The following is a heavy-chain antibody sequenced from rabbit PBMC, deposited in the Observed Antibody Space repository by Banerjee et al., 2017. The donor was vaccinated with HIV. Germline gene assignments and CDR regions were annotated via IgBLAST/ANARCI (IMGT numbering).Heavy chain of an antibody. J-gene: IGHJ4*01. CDR1: GFSFSSGYY. V-gene: IGHV1S45*01. CDR3: ARSYDDDADVGYYFNL. CDR2: IGAGSGST. D-gene: IGHD2-1*01. Sequence: QEQLVESGGGLVQPEGSLTLTCTASGFSFSSGYYMCWVRQAPGKGLEWIACIGAGSGSTWYASWVNGRITISKTSSTTVTLQMTSLTAADTATYFCARSYDDDADVGYYFNLWGPGTLVTVS.